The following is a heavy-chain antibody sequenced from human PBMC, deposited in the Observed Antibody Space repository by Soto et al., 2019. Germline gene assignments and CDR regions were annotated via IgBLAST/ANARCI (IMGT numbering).Heavy chain of an antibody. CDR2: IYYSGST. D-gene: IGHD3-22*01. J-gene: IGHJ4*02. CDR1: GGSISSGGYY. V-gene: IGHV4-31*03. Sequence: QVQLQESGPGLVKPSQTLSLTCTVSGGSISSGGYYWSWIRQHPGKGLEWIGYIYYSGSTYNNPSLKSRVTISVDTSKNQFSLKLSSVTAADTAVYYCARGEEHYYDSPYDYWGQGTLVTVSS. CDR3: ARGEEHYYDSPYDY.